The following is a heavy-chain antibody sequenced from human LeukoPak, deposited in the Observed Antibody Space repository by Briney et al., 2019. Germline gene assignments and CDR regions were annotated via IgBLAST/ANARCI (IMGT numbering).Heavy chain of an antibody. V-gene: IGHV3-11*03. CDR2: ISSSSSYT. D-gene: IGHD2-2*01. CDR1: GFTFSDYY. J-gene: IGHJ3*02. Sequence: AGSLRLSCAASGFTFSDYYMSWIRQAPGKGLEWVSYISSSSSYTNYADSVKGRFTISRDNAKNSLYLQMNSLRAEDTAVYYCASQYCSSTSCYDAFDIWGQGTMVTVSS. CDR3: ASQYCSSTSCYDAFDI.